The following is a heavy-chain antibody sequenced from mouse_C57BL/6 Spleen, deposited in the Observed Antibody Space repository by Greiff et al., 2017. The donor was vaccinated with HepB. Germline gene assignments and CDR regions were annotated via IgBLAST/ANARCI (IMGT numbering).Heavy chain of an antibody. CDR3: ARHEAITTVADY. CDR2: ISSGGSYT. CDR1: GFTFSSYG. J-gene: IGHJ2*01. V-gene: IGHV5-6*01. D-gene: IGHD1-1*01. Sequence: EVRVVESGGDLVKPGGSLKLSCAASGFTFSSYGMSWVRQTPDKRLEWVATISSGGSYTYYPDSVKGRFTISRDNAKNTLYLQMSSLKSEDTAMYYCARHEAITTVADYWGQGTTLPVSS.